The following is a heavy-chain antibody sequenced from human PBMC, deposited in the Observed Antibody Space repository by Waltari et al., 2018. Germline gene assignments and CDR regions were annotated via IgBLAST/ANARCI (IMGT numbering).Heavy chain of an antibody. V-gene: IGHV4-38-2*01. Sequence: QVQLQESGPGLVKPSETLSLTCAFSGYSISSGYYWGWIRQPPGKGLEWIGSIYHSGSTYYNPSLKSRVTISVDTSKNKIALKLSTVTGAETAVYYCGRNTGRFDYWGQGTLVTVSS. CDR3: GRNTGRFDY. CDR1: GYSISSGYY. CDR2: IYHSGST. J-gene: IGHJ4*02. D-gene: IGHD3-10*01.